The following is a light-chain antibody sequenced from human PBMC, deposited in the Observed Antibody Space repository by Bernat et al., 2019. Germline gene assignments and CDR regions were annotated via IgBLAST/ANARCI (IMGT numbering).Light chain of an antibody. V-gene: IGKV1-5*03. CDR2: KAS. CDR3: QQYKSYPLT. J-gene: IGKJ4*01. CDR1: QSISSW. Sequence: DIQMTQSPSILSASVGDRVTITCRASQSISSWLAWYQQKPGKAPKLLIYKASSLESGVPSRFSGSGSGTEFSVTISSLQPDDFATYYCQQYKSYPLTFGGGTKVEIK.